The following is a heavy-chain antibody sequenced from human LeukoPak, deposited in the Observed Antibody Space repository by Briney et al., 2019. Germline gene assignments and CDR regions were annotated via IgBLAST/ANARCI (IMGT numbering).Heavy chain of an antibody. V-gene: IGHV5-10-1*01. CDR2: IDPSDSYT. J-gene: IGHJ4*02. CDR3: ARRCSSSSCPFEY. Sequence: GESLKISCKGSGYSFTSYWISWVRQMPGKGLEWMGRIDPSDSYTNYSPSFQGHVTISADKSISTAYLQWSSLKASDTAMYYCARRCSSSSCPFEYWGQGTLVTVSS. D-gene: IGHD2-2*01. CDR1: GYSFTSYW.